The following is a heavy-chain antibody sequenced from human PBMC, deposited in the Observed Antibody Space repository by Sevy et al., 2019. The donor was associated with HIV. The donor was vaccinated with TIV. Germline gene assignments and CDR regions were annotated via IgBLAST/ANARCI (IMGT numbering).Heavy chain of an antibody. Sequence: SETLSLTCTVSGGSISSYYWSWIRQPPGKGLEWIGYIYYSGSTNYNPSLKSRVTISVDTSKNQFSLKLSSVTAADTAVYYCARDPHYDFWSGPAFDIWGQGTIVTVSS. CDR1: GGSISSYY. J-gene: IGHJ3*02. D-gene: IGHD3-3*01. CDR3: ARDPHYDFWSGPAFDI. V-gene: IGHV4-59*01. CDR2: IYYSGST.